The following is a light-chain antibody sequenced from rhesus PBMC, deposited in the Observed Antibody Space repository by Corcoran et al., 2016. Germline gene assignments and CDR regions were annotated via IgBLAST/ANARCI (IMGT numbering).Light chain of an antibody. V-gene: IGKV1-33*02. CDR1: QGISNW. CDR3: QQHNSYPSS. J-gene: IGKJ2*01. CDR2: AAS. Sequence: DIQMTQSPSSLSASVGDRVTISCQASQGISNWLAWYQQKPGKAPKLLSYAASGLQSGVPSRFSGIGSGTELTLSIRNLQPEDFATYYCQQHNSYPSSFGQGTKVEIK.